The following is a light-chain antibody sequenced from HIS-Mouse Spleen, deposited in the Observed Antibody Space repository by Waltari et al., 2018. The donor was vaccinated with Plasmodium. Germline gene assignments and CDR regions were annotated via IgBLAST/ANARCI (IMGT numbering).Light chain of an antibody. CDR3: QAWDSSTAYV. Sequence: SYDLTQPPPASVTPGLTASRTTSGAHLEAKYAGWHQQKPGQSPVLVIYQDSKRPSGIPQRFSGSNSGNTATLTISGTQTMDEADYYCQAWDSSTAYVFGTGTKVTVL. V-gene: IGLV3-1*01. CDR2: QDS. J-gene: IGLJ1*01. CDR1: HLEAKY.